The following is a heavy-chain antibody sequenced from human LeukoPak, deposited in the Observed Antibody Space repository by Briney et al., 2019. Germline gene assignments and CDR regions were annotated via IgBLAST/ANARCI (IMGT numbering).Heavy chain of an antibody. CDR1: GGTFSSYA. D-gene: IGHD2-15*01. J-gene: IGHJ5*02. V-gene: IGHV1-69*04. Sequence: VASVKVSCKASGGTFSSYAISWVRQAPGQGLEWMGRIIPILGIANYAQKFQGRVTITADKSTSTAYMELSSLRSEDTAVYYCARAYCSGGSCDTTYNWFDPWAREPWSPSPQ. CDR2: IIPILGIA. CDR3: ARAYCSGGSCDTTYNWFDP.